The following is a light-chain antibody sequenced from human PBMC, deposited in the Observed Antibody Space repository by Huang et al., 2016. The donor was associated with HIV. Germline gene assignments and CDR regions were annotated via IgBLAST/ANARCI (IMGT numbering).Light chain of an antibody. CDR1: QSIYKK. V-gene: IGKV3-15*01. J-gene: IGKJ2*01. CDR3: QHYSSWPPMYT. Sequence: EVVMTQSPGTLSVSPRERATLSCKTSQSIYKKLAWYQQKPGQAPRLLIYSTSTRATGVPARFSGGGSGTDFTLTISSLQSEDFGIYYCQHYSSWPPMYTFGQGTKLEI. CDR2: STS.